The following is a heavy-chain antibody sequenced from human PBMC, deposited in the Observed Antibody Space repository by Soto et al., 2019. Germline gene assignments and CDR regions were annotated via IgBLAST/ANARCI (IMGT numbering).Heavy chain of an antibody. J-gene: IGHJ4*02. Sequence: PSETLSLTCTVSGGSINSGDYSWTWIRQPPGKGLEWIGYIYHTGTTYYNMSLKSRVTISVDRSKNQFSLKLSSVTAADTAVYYCARVGYSYGYDYWGQGTLVTVSS. D-gene: IGHD5-18*01. CDR1: GGSINSGDYS. CDR2: IYHTGTT. CDR3: ARVGYSYGYDY. V-gene: IGHV4-30-2*01.